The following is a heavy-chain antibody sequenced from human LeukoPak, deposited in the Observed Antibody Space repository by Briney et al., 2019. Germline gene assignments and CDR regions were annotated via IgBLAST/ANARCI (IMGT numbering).Heavy chain of an antibody. Sequence: GGSLRLSCAASGFTFGDYAMSWVRQAPGKGLEWVSTISDTGVDTFYANSVKGRFAISRDNFKNMLYLQMNNLRAEDTAVYYCTKRGAYGSGRSYFFEFWGQGTLVTVSS. CDR2: ISDTGVDT. V-gene: IGHV3-23*01. CDR3: TKRGAYGSGRSYFFEF. D-gene: IGHD2-15*01. CDR1: GFTFGDYA. J-gene: IGHJ4*02.